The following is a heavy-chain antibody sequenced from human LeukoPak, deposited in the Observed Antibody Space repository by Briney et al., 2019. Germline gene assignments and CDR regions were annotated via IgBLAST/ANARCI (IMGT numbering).Heavy chain of an antibody. V-gene: IGHV4-4*07. CDR2: IYTSGST. CDR3: ARDPIGYCSGGSCYEGPNWFDP. D-gene: IGHD2-15*01. Sequence: SETLSLTCTVSGGSISSYYWSWIRQPAGKGLEWIGRIYTSGSTNYNPSLKSRVTMSVDTSKNQFSLKLSSVTAADTAVYYCARDPIGYCSGGSCYEGPNWFDPWGQGTLVTVSS. J-gene: IGHJ5*02. CDR1: GGSISSYY.